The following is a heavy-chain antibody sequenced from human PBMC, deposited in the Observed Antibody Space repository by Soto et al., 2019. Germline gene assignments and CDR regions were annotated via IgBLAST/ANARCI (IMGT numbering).Heavy chain of an antibody. Sequence: PSETLSLTCTVSGGSISSSSYYWGWIRQPPGKGLEWIGSIYYSGSTNYNPSLKSRVTISVDTSKNQFSLKLSSVTAADPAVYYCASHNQSSGCDYWGQEPLVTVS. V-gene: IGHV4-39*07. CDR3: ASHNQSSGCDY. CDR1: GGSISSSSYY. J-gene: IGHJ4*02. CDR2: IYYSGST. D-gene: IGHD3-22*01.